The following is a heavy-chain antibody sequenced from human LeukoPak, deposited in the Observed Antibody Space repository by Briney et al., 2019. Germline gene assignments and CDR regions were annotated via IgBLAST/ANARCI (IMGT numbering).Heavy chain of an antibody. CDR3: ASLVVPAATDRYYYGMDV. CDR1: GFTSSSYA. D-gene: IGHD2-2*01. J-gene: IGHJ6*02. V-gene: IGHV3-23*01. CDR2: ISGSGGST. Sequence: GGSLRLSCAASGFTSSSYAMSWVRQAPGKGLEWVSAISGSGGSTYYADSVKGRFTISRDNSKNTLYLQMNSLRAEDTAVYYCASLVVPAATDRYYYGMDVWGQGTTVTVSS.